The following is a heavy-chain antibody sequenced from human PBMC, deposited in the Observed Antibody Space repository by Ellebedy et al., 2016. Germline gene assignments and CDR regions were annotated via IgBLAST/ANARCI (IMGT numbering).Heavy chain of an antibody. CDR2: ISNSGSTI. D-gene: IGHD4-17*01. V-gene: IGHV3-48*01. J-gene: IGHJ4*02. CDR3: AKDRDDDGDFVFDS. Sequence: GGSLRLXXAASGFTFISYNMNWVRQAPGKGLEWLSYISNSGSTIYYADSVKGRFTISRDNPRNTLYLQMNRLRAEDTAVYYCAKDRDDDGDFVFDSWGQGTLVTVSS. CDR1: GFTFISYN.